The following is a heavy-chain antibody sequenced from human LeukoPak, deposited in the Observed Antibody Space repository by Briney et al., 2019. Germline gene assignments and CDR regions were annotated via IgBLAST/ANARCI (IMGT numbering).Heavy chain of an antibody. Sequence: GGSLRLSCAASEFTFDDYAMHWVRQAPGKGLEWVSGISWNSGTIAYADSVKGRFTISRDNSKNTLYLQMNSLRAEDTAVYYCAKGGRWLQSPLVDYWGQGTLVTVSS. D-gene: IGHD5-24*01. CDR2: ISWNSGTI. J-gene: IGHJ4*02. V-gene: IGHV3-9*01. CDR3: AKGGRWLQSPLVDY. CDR1: EFTFDDYA.